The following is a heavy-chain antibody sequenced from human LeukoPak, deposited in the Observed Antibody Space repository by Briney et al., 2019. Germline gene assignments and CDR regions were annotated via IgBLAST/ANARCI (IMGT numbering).Heavy chain of an antibody. CDR3: ARAAAHSMPNIVVVVAAYYFDY. CDR1: GGSFSGYY. J-gene: IGHJ4*02. Sequence: SETLSLTCAVYGGSFSGYYWSWIRQPPGKGLEWIWEINHSGSTNYNPSLKSRVTISVDTSKNQFSLKLSSVTAADTAVYYCARAAAHSMPNIVVVVAAYYFDYWGQGTLVTVSS. D-gene: IGHD2-15*01. V-gene: IGHV4-34*01. CDR2: INHSGST.